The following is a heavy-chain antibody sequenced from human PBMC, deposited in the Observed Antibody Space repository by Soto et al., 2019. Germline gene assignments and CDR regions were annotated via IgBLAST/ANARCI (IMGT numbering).Heavy chain of an antibody. CDR2: ISSSSSYI. D-gene: IGHD6-19*01. J-gene: IGHJ4*02. V-gene: IGHV3-21*01. CDR1: GFTFSSYS. CDR3: ARDPSQWLAQSQAFDY. Sequence: EVQLVESGGGLVKPGGSLRLSCAASGFTFSSYSMNWVRQAPGKGLEWVSSISSSSSYIYYADSVKGRFTISRDNAKNSLYLQMNSLRAEDTAVYYCARDPSQWLAQSQAFDYWGQGTLVTVSS.